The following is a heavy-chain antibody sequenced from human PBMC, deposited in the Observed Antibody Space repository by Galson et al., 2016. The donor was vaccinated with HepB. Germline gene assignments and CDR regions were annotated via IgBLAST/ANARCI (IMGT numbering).Heavy chain of an antibody. D-gene: IGHD2-21*01. J-gene: IGHJ4*02. Sequence: SVKVSCKVSGFTLTELSIHWMRQAPGKGLEWMGGLDPEEGKKVYSQKFQGRVIMTEDTSTDTAYMELSSLRSEVTAVYYCVTDPVVVGGGYWGQGTLVIVSS. V-gene: IGHV1-24*01. CDR3: VTDPVVVGGGY. CDR2: LDPEEGKK. CDR1: GFTLTELS.